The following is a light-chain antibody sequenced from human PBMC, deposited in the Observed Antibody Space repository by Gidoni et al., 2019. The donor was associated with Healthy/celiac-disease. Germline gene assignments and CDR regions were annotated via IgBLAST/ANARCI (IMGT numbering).Light chain of an antibody. J-gene: IGKJ4*01. V-gene: IGKV3-11*01. CDR2: DAS. CDR3: QQRYNWPLT. CDR1: QSVGTS. Sequence: EIVLTQAPATLSLSPGERATLSCRASQSVGTSFAWYQQKPGQAPRLLIHDASNRATGIPARFSGRGSGTDFTLTISSLEPEDFAVYYCQQRYNWPLTFGGGTKVEIK.